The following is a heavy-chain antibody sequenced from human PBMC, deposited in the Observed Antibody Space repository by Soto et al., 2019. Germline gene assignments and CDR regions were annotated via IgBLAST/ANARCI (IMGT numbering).Heavy chain of an antibody. V-gene: IGHV1-18*01. CDR1: GYTFTSYG. Sequence: QVQLVQSGAEVKKPGASVKVSCKASGYTFTSYGISWVRQAPGQGLEWMGWISAYNGNTNYAQKLQGRVTMTTDTSTRTAYMLLPYTTSVRSRGSYCATLRGHVAYGAMGYWGQGTQLTISS. CDR2: ISAYNGNT. D-gene: IGHD4-17*01. CDR3: ATLRGHVAYGAMGY. J-gene: IGHJ4*02.